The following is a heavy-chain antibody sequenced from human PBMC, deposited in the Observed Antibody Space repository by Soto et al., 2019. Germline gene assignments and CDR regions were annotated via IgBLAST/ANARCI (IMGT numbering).Heavy chain of an antibody. CDR1: GYTFTSYY. D-gene: IGHD3-10*01. V-gene: IGHV1-46*01. CDR2: INPNGGST. CDR3: GLSEASYYYGSGSNDLDH. Sequence: ASVKVSCKASGYTFTSYYMHWVRQAPGQGLEWMGIINPNGGSTSYAQKFQGRVTMTRDTSTSTVYMDLSSLRSEDTAVYYCGLSEASYYYGSGSNDLDHWGQ. J-gene: IGHJ4*01.